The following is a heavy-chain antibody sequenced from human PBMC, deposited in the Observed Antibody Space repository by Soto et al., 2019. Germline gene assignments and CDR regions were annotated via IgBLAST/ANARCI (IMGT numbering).Heavy chain of an antibody. D-gene: IGHD6-19*01. CDR3: ARGEGGIAVAGEENDAFDI. CDR1: GGSISSGDYY. V-gene: IGHV4-30-4*01. Sequence: SETLSLTCTVSGGSISSGDYYWSWIRQPPGKGLEWIGYIYYSGSTYYNPSLKSRVTISVDTSKNQFSLKLSSVTAADTAVYYCARGEGGIAVAGEENDAFDIWGQGTMVTVSS. J-gene: IGHJ3*02. CDR2: IYYSGST.